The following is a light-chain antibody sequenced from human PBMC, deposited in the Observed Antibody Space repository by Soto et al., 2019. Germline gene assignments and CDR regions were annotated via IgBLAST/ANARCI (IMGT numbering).Light chain of an antibody. V-gene: IGLV1-40*01. CDR2: NNN. CDR3: QSYDSSLSGSV. J-gene: IGLJ3*02. CDR1: SSNIGAGYD. Sequence: QSVLTQPPSVSGAPGQRVTISCTGSSSNIGAGYDVHGYQQLLGTAPKLLIYNNNNRPSGVPDRFSGSKSGTSASLAITGLQAEDEADYYCQSYDSSLSGSVFGGGTKRTVL.